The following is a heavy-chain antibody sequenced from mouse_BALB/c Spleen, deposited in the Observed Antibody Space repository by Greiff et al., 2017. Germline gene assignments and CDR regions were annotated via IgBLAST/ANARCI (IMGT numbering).Heavy chain of an antibody. Sequence: VQLQQSGPSLVKPSQTLSLTCSVTGDSITSGYWNWIRKFPGNKLEYMGYISYSGSTYYNPSLKSRISITRDTSKNQYYLQLNSVTTEDTATYYCARWGGNYVVGYYFDYWGQGTTLTVSS. D-gene: IGHD2-1*01. CDR2: ISYSGST. CDR3: ARWGGNYVVGYYFDY. V-gene: IGHV3-8*02. CDR1: GDSITSGY. J-gene: IGHJ2*01.